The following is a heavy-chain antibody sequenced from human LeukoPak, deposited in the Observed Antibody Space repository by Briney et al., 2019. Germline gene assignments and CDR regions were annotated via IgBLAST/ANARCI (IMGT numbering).Heavy chain of an antibody. D-gene: IGHD5-18*01. Sequence: GGSLRLSCAASGFTFSSYAMNWVRQAPGKGLEWVSLISGSSGNTYYADSVKGRFSISRDNSKNTLYLQMNSLRADDTAIYYCAISAYAYGYESDYWGQGTQVTVSS. CDR3: AISAYAYGYESDY. CDR2: ISGSSGNT. V-gene: IGHV3-23*01. J-gene: IGHJ4*02. CDR1: GFTFSSYA.